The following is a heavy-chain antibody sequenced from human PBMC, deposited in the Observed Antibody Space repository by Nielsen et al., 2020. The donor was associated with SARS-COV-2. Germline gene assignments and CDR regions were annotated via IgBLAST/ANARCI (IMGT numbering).Heavy chain of an antibody. D-gene: IGHD5-12*01. V-gene: IGHV3-30-3*01. CDR2: ISNIGVDK. Sequence: GESLKISCAASGFSLSDYSHAIHWVRQAPGKGLEWVAVISNIGVDKYYADSVKGRFTISRDLSKNTVDLQMNSLRAEDTAVYYCATIVDIVALAGYGMDVWGQGTTVTVSS. CDR1: GFSLSDYSHA. J-gene: IGHJ6*02. CDR3: ATIVDIVALAGYGMDV.